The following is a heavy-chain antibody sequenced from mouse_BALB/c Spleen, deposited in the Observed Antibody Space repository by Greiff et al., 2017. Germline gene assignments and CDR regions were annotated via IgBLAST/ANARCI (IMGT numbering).Heavy chain of an antibody. CDR1: GYSFTGYY. CDR3: ASASIHYYGYYAMDY. V-gene: IGHV1S34*01. CDR2: ISCYNGAT. Sequence: LVKTGASVKISCKASGYSFTGYYMHWVKQSHGKSLEWIGYISCYNGATSYNQKFKGKATFTVDTSSSTAYMQFNSLTSEDSAVYYCASASIHYYGYYAMDYWGQGTSVTVSS. D-gene: IGHD1-2*01. J-gene: IGHJ4*01.